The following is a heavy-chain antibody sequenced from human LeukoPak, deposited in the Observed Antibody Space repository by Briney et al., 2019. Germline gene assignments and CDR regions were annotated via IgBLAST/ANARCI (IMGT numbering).Heavy chain of an antibody. D-gene: IGHD3-10*01. V-gene: IGHV3-30-3*01. J-gene: IGHJ4*02. CDR2: ISYDGSNK. Sequence: GGSLRLSCAASGFTFSSYAMHWVRQAPGKGLEWVAVISYDGSNKYYADSVKGRFTISRDNSKNTLYLQMNSLRAEDTAVYYYARVAGMGYQGSTYYFDYWGQGTLVTVSS. CDR3: ARVAGMGYQGSTYYFDY. CDR1: GFTFSSYA.